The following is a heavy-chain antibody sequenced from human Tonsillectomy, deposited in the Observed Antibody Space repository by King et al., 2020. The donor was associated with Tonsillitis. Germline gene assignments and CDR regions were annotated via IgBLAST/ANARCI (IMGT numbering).Heavy chain of an antibody. CDR2: ISYDGSNK. Sequence: QLVQSGGGVVQPGRSLRLSCAASGFTFSSYGMHWVRQAPGKGLEWVAVISYDGSNKYYADSVKGRFTISRDNSKNTLYLQMNSLRAEDTAAYYCAKVAYYYDSSGYYPRPGDYWGQGTLVTVSS. CDR3: AKVAYYYDSSGYYPRPGDY. V-gene: IGHV3-30*18. J-gene: IGHJ4*02. CDR1: GFTFSSYG. D-gene: IGHD3-22*01.